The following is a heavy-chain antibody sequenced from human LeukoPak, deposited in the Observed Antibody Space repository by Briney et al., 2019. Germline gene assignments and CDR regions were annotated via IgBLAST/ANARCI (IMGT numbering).Heavy chain of an antibody. Sequence: GGSLRLSCAASGFTLHNYGMHWVRQAPGKGLEWVALVWYDGSHEFYADSVKGRFTISRDNSNNKVYLQMNNLRAEDTAVYYCARDGHPYFDLWSNYYYAFDIWGQGTLVTVSS. V-gene: IGHV3-33*01. CDR3: ARDGHPYFDLWSNYYYAFDI. CDR2: VWYDGSHE. CDR1: GFTLHNYG. D-gene: IGHD3-3*01. J-gene: IGHJ3*02.